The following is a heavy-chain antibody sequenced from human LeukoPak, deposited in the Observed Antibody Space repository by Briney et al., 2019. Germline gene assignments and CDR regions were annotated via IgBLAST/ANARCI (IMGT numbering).Heavy chain of an antibody. CDR3: ARGGYSYGYYFDY. V-gene: IGHV4-34*01. D-gene: IGHD5-18*01. CDR2: INHSGST. Sequence: SETLSLTCAVYGGSFSGYYWSWIRQPPGKGLEWIGEINHSGSTNYNPSLKSRVTISVDTSKNQFSLKLCSVTAADTAVYYCARGGYSYGYYFDYWGQGTLVTVSS. CDR1: GGSFSGYY. J-gene: IGHJ4*02.